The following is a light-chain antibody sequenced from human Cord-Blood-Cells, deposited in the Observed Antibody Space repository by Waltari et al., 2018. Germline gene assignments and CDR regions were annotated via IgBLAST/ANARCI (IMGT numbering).Light chain of an antibody. CDR3: SSYTSSSTWV. J-gene: IGLJ3*02. V-gene: IGLV2-14*01. Sequence: QSALTQPASVSGSPGQSITISCTGTSSDVGGYNSVSCYQQHPGKAPKLMIYDVSTRPAGVSKRFSGPKSGNTASLTISRLQAEDEADYYCSSYTSSSTWVFGGGTELTVL. CDR2: DVS. CDR1: SSDVGGYNS.